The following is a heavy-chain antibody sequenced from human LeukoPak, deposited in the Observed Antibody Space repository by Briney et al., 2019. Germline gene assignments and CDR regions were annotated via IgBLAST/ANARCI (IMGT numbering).Heavy chain of an antibody. Sequence: PGGSLRLSCAASGFTFSSYAVSWVRQAPGKGLEWVSATSGSGGSTYYADSVKGRFTVSRDNSKNTLFLQMNSLRADDTAVYYCAKFGSGPSGRVVAATSHFDYWGQGTLVTVSS. CDR1: GFTFSSYA. J-gene: IGHJ4*02. CDR3: AKFGSGPSGRVVAATSHFDY. D-gene: IGHD2-15*01. V-gene: IGHV3-23*01. CDR2: TSGSGGST.